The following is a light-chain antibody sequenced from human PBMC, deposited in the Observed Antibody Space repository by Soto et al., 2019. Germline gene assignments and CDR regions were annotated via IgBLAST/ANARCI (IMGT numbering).Light chain of an antibody. CDR3: QQSYGTPLFT. Sequence: DIQMTQSPSSLSASVGDRVTITCRASKSISSYLNWYQQKPGQAPKHLIYAASSLQSGVPLRFSGSGSGTDFTLTISSLQPEDFATYYCQQSYGTPLFTVGPGTKVDIK. CDR1: KSISSY. J-gene: IGKJ3*01. V-gene: IGKV1-39*01. CDR2: AAS.